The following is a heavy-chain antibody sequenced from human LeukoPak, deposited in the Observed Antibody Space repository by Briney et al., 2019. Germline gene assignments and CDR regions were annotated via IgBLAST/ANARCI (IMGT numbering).Heavy chain of an antibody. Sequence: GGSLRLSCASPGVSFDDYAIHWVRQAPGKGLEWVSVISGYVGSTFYADSVKGRFTISRDNSKNSLSLQMSSLRSEDTALYYCARESDSSGWYDSWGQGTLVTVSS. CDR1: GVSFDDYA. CDR3: ARESDSSGWYDS. D-gene: IGHD3-22*01. V-gene: IGHV3-43*02. J-gene: IGHJ5*01. CDR2: ISGYVGST.